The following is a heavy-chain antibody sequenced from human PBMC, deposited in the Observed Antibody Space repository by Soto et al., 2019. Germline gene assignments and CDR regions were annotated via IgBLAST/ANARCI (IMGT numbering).Heavy chain of an antibody. CDR2: IVVGSGNT. J-gene: IGHJ4*02. Sequence: AVKVSCKASGFTFTSSAVQWVRQARGQRLEWIGWIVVGSGNTNYAQKFQERVTITRDMSTSTAYMELSSLRSEDTAVYYCAARGYSYGFYYFDYWGQGTLVTVSS. CDR1: GFTFTSSA. CDR3: AARGYSYGFYYFDY. D-gene: IGHD5-18*01. V-gene: IGHV1-58*01.